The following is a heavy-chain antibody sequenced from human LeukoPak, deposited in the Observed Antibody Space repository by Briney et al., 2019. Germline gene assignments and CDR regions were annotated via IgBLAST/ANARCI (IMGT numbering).Heavy chain of an antibody. CDR2: ISGSGGST. CDR1: GFTFSSYG. V-gene: IGHV3-23*01. CDR3: AKHPQAAAGTNFDY. J-gene: IGHJ4*02. D-gene: IGHD6-13*01. Sequence: GGSLRRSCAASGFTFSSYGMSWVRQAPGKGLEWVSAISGSGGSTYYADSVKGRFTISRDNSKNTLYLQMNSLRAEDTAVYYCAKHPQAAAGTNFDYWGQGTLVTVSS.